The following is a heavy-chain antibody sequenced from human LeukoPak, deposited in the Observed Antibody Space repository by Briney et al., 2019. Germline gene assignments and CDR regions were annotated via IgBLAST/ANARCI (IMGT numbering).Heavy chain of an antibody. Sequence: PSETLSLTCTVSGASISSYYWSWIRQPPGKGLEWIASRHYRGTTNYNPSLESRVTISVDTSREQFSLKLSSVTAADTAVYYCARGTNWSPLDFDYWGQGTLVTVSS. CDR3: ARGTNWSPLDFDY. CDR1: GASISSYY. V-gene: IGHV4-59*01. D-gene: IGHD1-20*01. CDR2: RHYRGTT. J-gene: IGHJ4*02.